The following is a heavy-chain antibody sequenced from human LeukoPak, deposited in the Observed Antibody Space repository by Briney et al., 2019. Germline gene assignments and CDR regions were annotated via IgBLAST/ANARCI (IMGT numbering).Heavy chain of an antibody. CDR1: GGTFSSYA. J-gene: IGHJ5*02. Sequence: ASVKVSCKASGGTFSSYAISWVRQAPGQGLEWMGGIIPIFGTANYAQKFQGRVTITADESTSTAYMEPSSLRSEDTAVYYCARAHDPLCTSCYFTPKFDPWGQGTLVTVSS. CDR2: IIPIFGTA. D-gene: IGHD2-2*01. V-gene: IGHV1-69*13. CDR3: ARAHDPLCTSCYFTPKFDP.